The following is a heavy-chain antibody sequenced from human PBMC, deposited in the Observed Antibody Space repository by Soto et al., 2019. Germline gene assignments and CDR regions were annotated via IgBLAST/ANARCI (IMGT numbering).Heavy chain of an antibody. CDR1: GGSISSSNW. D-gene: IGHD1-26*01. CDR2: IHHSGST. V-gene: IGHV4-4*02. CDR3: ANNGSYRSFAY. Sequence: PSETLSLTCAVSGGSISSSNWWSWVRQPPGKGLDWIGEIHHSGSTNYNPSLRSRVTISVDKSKNQFSLKLSSVTAADTAIYYCANNGSYRSFAYWGQGTLVTVSS. J-gene: IGHJ4*02.